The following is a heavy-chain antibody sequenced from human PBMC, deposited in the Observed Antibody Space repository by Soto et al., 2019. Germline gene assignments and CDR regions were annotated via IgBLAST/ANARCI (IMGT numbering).Heavy chain of an antibody. CDR3: ARGGYGEIDY. D-gene: IGHD4-17*01. J-gene: IGHJ4*02. CDR1: GETLCSYV. CDR2: ISYDGSNK. Sequence: KLSRAACGETLCSYVIDWVRQAPGKGLEWVAVISYDGSNKYYADSVKGRFTISRDNSKNTLYLQMNSLRAEDTAVYYCARGGYGEIDYWRQGALVIV. V-gene: IGHV3-30-3*01.